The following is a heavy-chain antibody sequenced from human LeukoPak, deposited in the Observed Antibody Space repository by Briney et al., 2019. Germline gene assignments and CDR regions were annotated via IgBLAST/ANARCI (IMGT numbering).Heavy chain of an antibody. CDR2: INHSGST. D-gene: IGHD3-16*01. CDR1: GGSFSGYY. V-gene: IGHV4-34*01. Sequence: SETLSLTCAVYGGSFSGYYWSWIRQPPGKGLEWIGEINHSGSTNYNPSLKSRVTISVDTSKNQFSLKLSSVTAADTAVYYCARGIVGGYYFDYWGQGALVTVSS. J-gene: IGHJ4*02. CDR3: ARGIVGGYYFDY.